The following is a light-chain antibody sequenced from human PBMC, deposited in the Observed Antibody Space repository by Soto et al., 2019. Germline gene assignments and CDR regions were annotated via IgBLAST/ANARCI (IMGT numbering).Light chain of an antibody. Sequence: DFQMTQSPSSLSASVGDRVTITCQASLDISNSLNCFQQKPGKAPNLLIYDASNLETWRPSRFSGSGSGTDFTFTISILQPEDIATYYCQQYDNLPLTFGGGTKVEIK. CDR1: LDISNS. CDR2: DAS. CDR3: QQYDNLPLT. V-gene: IGKV1-33*01. J-gene: IGKJ4*01.